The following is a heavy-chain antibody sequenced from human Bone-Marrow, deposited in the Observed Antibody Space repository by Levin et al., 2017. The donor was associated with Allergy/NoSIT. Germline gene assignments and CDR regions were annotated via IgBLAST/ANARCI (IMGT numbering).Heavy chain of an antibody. D-gene: IGHD6-13*01. J-gene: IGHJ4*02. CDR3: ARDDGIATGDFDY. CDR1: GVSISSYY. CDR2: IYYSGST. Sequence: KPSETLSLTCSVSGVSISSYYWSWIRQPPGKGLEWIGYIYYSGSTNQNPSLKSRVSISVDTSKNQISLKLKSVTAADTAVYYCARDDGIATGDFDYWGQGTLVIVSS. V-gene: IGHV4-59*01.